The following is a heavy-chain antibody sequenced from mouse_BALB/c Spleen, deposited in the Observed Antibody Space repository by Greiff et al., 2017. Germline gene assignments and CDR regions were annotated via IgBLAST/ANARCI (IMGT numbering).Heavy chain of an antibody. CDR3: ARRTTAFAY. J-gene: IGHJ3*01. V-gene: IGHV5-12-2*01. Sequence: EVKLVESGGGLVQPGGSLKLSCAASGFTFSSYTMSWVRQTPEKRLEWVAYISNGGGSTYYPDTVKGRFTISRDNAKNTLYLQMSSLKSEDTAMYYCARRTTAFAYWGQGTLVTVSA. CDR2: ISNGGGST. D-gene: IGHD1-2*01. CDR1: GFTFSSYT.